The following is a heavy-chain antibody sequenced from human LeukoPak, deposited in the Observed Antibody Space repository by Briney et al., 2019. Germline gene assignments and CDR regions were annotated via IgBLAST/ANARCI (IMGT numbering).Heavy chain of an antibody. CDR2: IVVGSGNT. D-gene: IGHD4-17*01. CDR1: GFTFTSSA. CDR3: ARHGTASVYGDSIDY. V-gene: IGHV1-58*02. Sequence: ASVKVSCKASGFTFTSSAMQWVRQARGQRLEWIGWIVVGSGNTNYAQKFQERVTITRDMSARTVYMELSSLRSEDTAVYYCARHGTASVYGDSIDYWGQGTLVTVSS. J-gene: IGHJ4*02.